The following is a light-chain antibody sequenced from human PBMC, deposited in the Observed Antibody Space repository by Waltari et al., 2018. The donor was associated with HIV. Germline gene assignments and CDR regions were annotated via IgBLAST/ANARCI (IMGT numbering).Light chain of an antibody. CDR3: QSADTRNTYPPRV. CDR2: KDT. J-gene: IGLJ3*02. V-gene: IGLV3-25*03. Sequence: SYELTQPPSVSVSPGQTARITCSGHVLSTPYAYWYHQKPGQAPVLVIYKDTKRPSGIPERFSGTSSGTTVTLTISGVQAEDEGDYYCQSADTRNTYPPRVFGGGTRLTVL. CDR1: VLSTPY.